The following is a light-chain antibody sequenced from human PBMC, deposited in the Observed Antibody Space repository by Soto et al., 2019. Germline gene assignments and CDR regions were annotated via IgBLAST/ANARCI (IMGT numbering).Light chain of an antibody. J-gene: IGLJ1*01. Sequence: QSVLTQPASVSGSPGQSITISCTGTSSDVGSYNLVSWYQQHPGKAPKLMIYDGSKRPSGVSNRFSGSKSGNTASLTISGLQAEDEADYYCCSYAGSSTYVFGTGTQLTVL. CDR3: CSYAGSSTYV. V-gene: IGLV2-23*01. CDR1: SSDVGSYNL. CDR2: DGS.